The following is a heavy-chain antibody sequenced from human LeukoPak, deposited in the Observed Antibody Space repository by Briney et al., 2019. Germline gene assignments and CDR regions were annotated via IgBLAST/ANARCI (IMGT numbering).Heavy chain of an antibody. CDR3: AKRSSSTSGYFDS. V-gene: IGHV3-23*01. J-gene: IGHJ4*02. CDR2: ITSSGEST. D-gene: IGHD6-19*01. CDR1: GSTFSSYS. Sequence: PGGSLRLSCAASGSTFSSYSMTWVRQAPGKGLEWVSAITSSGESTDYADSVKGRFTISRDNSNNMLYLQMSSLRADDTAMYFCAKRSSSTSGYFDSWGQGILVAVSS.